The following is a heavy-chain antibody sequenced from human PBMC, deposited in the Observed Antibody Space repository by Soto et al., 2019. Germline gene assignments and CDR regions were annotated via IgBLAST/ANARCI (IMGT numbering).Heavy chain of an antibody. CDR2: IWYDGSNK. CDR1: GFTFSSYG. Sequence: QVQLVESGGGVVQPGRSLRLSCAASGFTFSSYGMHWVRQAPGKGLEWVAVIWYDGSNKYYADSVKGRFTISRDNSKNTLYLQMNSLRAEDTAVYYCARDEISIFGVVIHYYYMDVWGKGTTVTVSS. V-gene: IGHV3-33*01. D-gene: IGHD3-3*01. CDR3: ARDEISIFGVVIHYYYMDV. J-gene: IGHJ6*03.